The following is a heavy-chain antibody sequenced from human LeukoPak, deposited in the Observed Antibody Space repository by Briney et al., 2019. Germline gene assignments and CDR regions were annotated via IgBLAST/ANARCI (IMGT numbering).Heavy chain of an antibody. CDR3: AKETSSGWYYFDY. CDR1: GYSISSGYY. D-gene: IGHD6-19*01. V-gene: IGHV4-38-2*02. CDR2: IYHSGST. Sequence: SETLSLTCTVSGYSISSGYYWGWTRQPPGKGLEWIGSIYHSGSTYYNPSLKSRVTISVDTSKNQFSLKLSSVTAADTAVYYCAKETSSGWYYFDYWGQGTLVTVSS. J-gene: IGHJ4*02.